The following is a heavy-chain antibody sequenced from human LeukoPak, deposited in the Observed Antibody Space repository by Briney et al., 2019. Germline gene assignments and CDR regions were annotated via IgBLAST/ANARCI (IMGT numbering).Heavy chain of an antibody. CDR2: IKHDGTEK. CDR1: GFTFSSSW. Sequence: GGSLRLSCAASGFTFSSSWMSWVRQAPGKGLEWVANIKHDGTEKYCVDSVKGRFTISRDNAKNSLYLQMNSLRAEDTAVYYCVRSAKTFDYWGQGTLVTVSS. J-gene: IGHJ4*02. CDR3: VRSAKTFDY. V-gene: IGHV3-7*01.